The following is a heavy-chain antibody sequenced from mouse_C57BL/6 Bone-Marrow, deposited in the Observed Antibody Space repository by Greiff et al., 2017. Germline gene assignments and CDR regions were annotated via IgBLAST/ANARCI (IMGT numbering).Heavy chain of an antibody. J-gene: IGHJ3*01. CDR3: ARDGFAY. Sequence: EVQLVESGGGLVKPGGSLKLSCAASGFTFSSYAMSWVRQTPEKRLEWVATISDGGSYTYYPDNVKGRFTISRDNANNNLYLQMSHLKSEDTAMYYCARDGFAYWGQGTLVTVSA. CDR1: GFTFSSYA. V-gene: IGHV5-4*01. CDR2: ISDGGSYT.